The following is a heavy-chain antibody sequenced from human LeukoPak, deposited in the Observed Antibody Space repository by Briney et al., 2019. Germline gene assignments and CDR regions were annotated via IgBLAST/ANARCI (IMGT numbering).Heavy chain of an antibody. CDR1: GFTFSSYE. J-gene: IGHJ5*02. V-gene: IGHV3-48*03. CDR2: ISSSGSTK. D-gene: IGHD3-22*01. CDR3: ARDSSGYFHWFDP. Sequence: GGSLRLSCAASGFTFSSYEMNWVRQAPGKGLEWVSYISSSGSTKYYADSVKGRFTISRDNAKNSLYLQMNSLRAEDTAVYYCARDSSGYFHWFDPWGQGTLVTVSS.